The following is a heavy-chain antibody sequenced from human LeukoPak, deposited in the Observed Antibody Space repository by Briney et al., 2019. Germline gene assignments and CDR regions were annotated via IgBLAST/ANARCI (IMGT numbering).Heavy chain of an antibody. V-gene: IGHV3-30*02. CDR3: AKDPVGAGTDFDY. CDR2: IRSDVSNK. Sequence: GGSLRLSCAASGFIFSNYGMHWVRQAPGKGLEWVAFIRSDVSNKYYADSVRGRFTISRDNSKNTLYLLMNSLRAEDTAVYYCAKDPVGAGTDFDYWGQGTLVTVSS. D-gene: IGHD1-14*01. J-gene: IGHJ4*02. CDR1: GFIFSNYG.